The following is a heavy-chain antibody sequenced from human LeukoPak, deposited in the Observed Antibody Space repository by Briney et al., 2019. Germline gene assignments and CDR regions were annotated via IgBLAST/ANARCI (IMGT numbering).Heavy chain of an antibody. V-gene: IGHV3-30*18. CDR2: ISYDGSNK. CDR1: GFTVSSNY. D-gene: IGHD3-22*01. J-gene: IGHJ4*02. Sequence: GGSLRLSCAASGFTVSSNYMSWVRQAPGKGLEWVAVISYDGSNKYYADSVKGRFTISRDNSKNTLYLQMNSLRAEDTAVCYCAKDRVTSAGYDSSGLDYWGQGTLVAVSS. CDR3: AKDRVTSAGYDSSGLDY.